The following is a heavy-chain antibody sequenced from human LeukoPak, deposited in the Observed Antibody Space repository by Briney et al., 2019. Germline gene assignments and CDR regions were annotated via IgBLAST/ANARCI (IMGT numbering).Heavy chain of an antibody. D-gene: IGHD3-16*02. Sequence: GESLKISCKGSGCSFTSYWIGWVRQMPGKGLEWMGIIYPGDSDTRYSPSFQGQVTISADKSISTAYLQWSSLKASDTAMYYCARTNRQVWGSYRYSVYFDYWGQGTLVTVSS. CDR2: IYPGDSDT. CDR1: GCSFTSYW. V-gene: IGHV5-51*01. J-gene: IGHJ4*02. CDR3: ARTNRQVWGSYRYSVYFDY.